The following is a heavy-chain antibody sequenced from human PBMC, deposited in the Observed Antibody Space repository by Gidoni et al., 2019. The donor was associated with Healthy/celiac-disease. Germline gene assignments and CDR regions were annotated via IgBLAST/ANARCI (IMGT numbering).Heavy chain of an antibody. V-gene: IGHV1-2*04. Sequence: QVQLVQSGAEVKKPGASVTVSCKASGYTFTGYYIHWVRQAPGQGLEWMGWINPNSGGTNYAQKFQGWVTMTRDTSISTAYMELSRLRSDDTAVYYCARAIDSSGWYPPPGYWGQGTLVTVSS. J-gene: IGHJ4*02. D-gene: IGHD6-19*01. CDR1: GYTFTGYY. CDR2: INPNSGGT. CDR3: ARAIDSSGWYPPPGY.